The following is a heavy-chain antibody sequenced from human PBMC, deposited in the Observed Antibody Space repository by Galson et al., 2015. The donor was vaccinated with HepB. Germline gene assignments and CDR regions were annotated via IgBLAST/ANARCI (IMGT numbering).Heavy chain of an antibody. CDR2: IYYSGST. V-gene: IGHV4-31*03. CDR1: GGSISSGGYY. D-gene: IGHD3-22*01. CDR3: ARTRITMIVVVD. Sequence: TLSLTCTVSGGSISSGGYYWSWIRQHPGKGLEWIGYIYYSGSTYYNPSLKSRVTISVDTSKNQFSLKLSSVTAADTAVYYCARTRITMIVVVDWGQGTLVTVSS. J-gene: IGHJ4*02.